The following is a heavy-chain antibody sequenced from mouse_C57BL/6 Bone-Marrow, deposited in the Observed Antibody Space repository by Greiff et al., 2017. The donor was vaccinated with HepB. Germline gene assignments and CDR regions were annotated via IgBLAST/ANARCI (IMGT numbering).Heavy chain of an antibody. CDR3: ARSNCLRQLRAPRFAY. J-gene: IGHJ3*01. V-gene: IGHV1-64*01. Sequence: QVQLQQPGAELVKPGASVKLSCKASGYTFTSYWMHWVKQRPGQGLEWIGMIHPNSGSTNYNEKFKSKATLTVDKSSSTAYMQLSSLTSEDSAVYYCARSNCLRQLRAPRFAYWGQGTLVTVSA. CDR1: GYTFTSYW. CDR2: IHPNSGST. D-gene: IGHD3-2*02.